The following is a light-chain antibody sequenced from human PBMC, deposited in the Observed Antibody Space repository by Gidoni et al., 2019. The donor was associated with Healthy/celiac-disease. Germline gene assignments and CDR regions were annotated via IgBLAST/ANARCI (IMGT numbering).Light chain of an antibody. V-gene: IGLV2-23*01. CDR1: SSDVGSYNL. J-gene: IGLJ2*01. CDR2: EGS. CDR3: CSYAGSVV. Sequence: QSALTQPASVSGSPGQSITSSCTGTSSDVGSYNLFSWYQQHPGKAPKLMIYEGSKRPSGVSNRFSGSTSGNTASLTISGLQAADEADYYCCSYAGSVVFGGGTKLTVL.